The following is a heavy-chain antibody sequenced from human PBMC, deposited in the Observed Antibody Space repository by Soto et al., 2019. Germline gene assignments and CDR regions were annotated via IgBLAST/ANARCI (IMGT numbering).Heavy chain of an antibody. D-gene: IGHD4-4*01. Sequence: ASVKVSCKASEYTFTSYVIHWVRQAPGQSLEWMGWINAGNGNTKYSQKFQGRVTTTRDTSASTAYMELSSLRSEDTAVYYCARELQGLYYFDYWGQGTLVTVSS. CDR3: ARELQGLYYFDY. CDR1: EYTFTSYV. V-gene: IGHV1-3*01. J-gene: IGHJ4*02. CDR2: INAGNGNT.